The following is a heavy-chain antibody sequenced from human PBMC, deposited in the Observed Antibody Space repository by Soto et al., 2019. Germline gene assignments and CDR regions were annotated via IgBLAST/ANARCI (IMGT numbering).Heavy chain of an antibody. CDR3: ARERWGGIDY. J-gene: IGHJ4*01. V-gene: IGHV3-11*01. D-gene: IGHD7-27*01. CDR2: ISSRSGSTI. Sequence: QVQLVESGGGLVKPGGSLRLSCAASGFTFTDHYMSWIRQAPGKGLEWISYISSRSGSTIYYADSVKGRFTISRDNAKNSLFLQMNSLRAEDTAVYYCARERWGGIDYWGHGTLVTVSS. CDR1: GFTFTDHY.